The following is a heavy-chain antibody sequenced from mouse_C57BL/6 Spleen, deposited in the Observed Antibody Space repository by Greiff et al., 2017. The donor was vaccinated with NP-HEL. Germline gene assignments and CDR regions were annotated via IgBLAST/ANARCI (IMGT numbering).Heavy chain of an antibody. D-gene: IGHD2-4*01. CDR3: ARLNYDYDAVDY. CDR2: FYPGSGSI. Sequence: QVQLQQSGAELVKPGASVKLSCKASGYTFTESTIHWVKQRSGQGLEWIGWFYPGSGSIKYNEKFKDKATLTADKSSSTVYMELSRLTSEDSAVYCCARLNYDYDAVDYWGQGTTLTVSS. V-gene: IGHV1-62-2*01. J-gene: IGHJ2*01. CDR1: GYTFTEST.